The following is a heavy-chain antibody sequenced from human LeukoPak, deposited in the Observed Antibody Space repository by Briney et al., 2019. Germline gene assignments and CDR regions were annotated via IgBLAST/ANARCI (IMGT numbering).Heavy chain of an antibody. CDR2: IWYDGSNK. J-gene: IGHJ4*02. V-gene: IGHV3-33*01. D-gene: IGHD4-11*01. Sequence: GRSLRLSCAASGFTFSSYGMHWVRQAPGKGLEWVAVIWYDGSNKYYADSVEGRFTISRDNSKNTLYLQMNSLRAEDTAVYYCARDLGVTTRNFDYWGQGTLVTVSS. CDR1: GFTFSSYG. CDR3: ARDLGVTTRNFDY.